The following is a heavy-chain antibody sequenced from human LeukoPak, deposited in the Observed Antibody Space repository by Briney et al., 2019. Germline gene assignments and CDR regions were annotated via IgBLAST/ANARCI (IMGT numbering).Heavy chain of an antibody. V-gene: IGHV3-30*04. CDR1: GFTFSSYA. D-gene: IGHD6-19*01. CDR2: ISYDGSNK. Sequence: GGSLRLSCAASGFTFSSYAMHWVRQAPGKGLEWVAVISYDGSNKYYADPVKGRFTISRDNSKNTLYLQMNSLRAEDTAVYYCARGPIAVAGIFDYWGQGTLVTVSS. CDR3: ARGPIAVAGIFDY. J-gene: IGHJ4*02.